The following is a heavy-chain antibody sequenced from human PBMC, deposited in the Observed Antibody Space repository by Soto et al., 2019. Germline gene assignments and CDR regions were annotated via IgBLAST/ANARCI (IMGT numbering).Heavy chain of an antibody. Sequence: EVQLAESGGGMVQTGGSLRLSCVASGFTFSSYDMHWVRQAPGKGLEYVSSISSNGGTTYYGNSVKGRFTISRDNSKNTVYLQMGSLRAEDMAVYYCVRRVSGNYDYWGQGTLVTVSS. CDR2: ISSNGGTT. D-gene: IGHD1-7*01. CDR3: VRRVSGNYDY. J-gene: IGHJ4*02. V-gene: IGHV3-64*01. CDR1: GFTFSSYD.